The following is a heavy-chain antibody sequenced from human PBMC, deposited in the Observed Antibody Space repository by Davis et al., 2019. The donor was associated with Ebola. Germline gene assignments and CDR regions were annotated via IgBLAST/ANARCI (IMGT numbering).Heavy chain of an antibody. CDR3: ARVGPYSSSFDAFDI. J-gene: IGHJ3*02. CDR1: GGSISSYY. Sequence: MPSETLSLTCTVSGGSISSYYWSWIRQPPGKGLEWIGYIYYSGSTNYNPSLKSRVTISVDTSKNQFSLKLSSVTAADTAVYYCARVGPYSSSFDAFDIWGQGTMVTVSS. D-gene: IGHD6-13*01. V-gene: IGHV4-59*01. CDR2: IYYSGST.